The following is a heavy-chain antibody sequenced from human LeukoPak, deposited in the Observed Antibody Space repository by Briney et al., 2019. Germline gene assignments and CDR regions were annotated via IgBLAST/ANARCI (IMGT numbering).Heavy chain of an antibody. CDR3: ARKTASGPFDC. Sequence: GGSLRLSCAASGLTFTDYHMTWIRQAPGKGLEWVSYISTSGTNIYYADSVKGRFTISRDNTRKSLYLQINNLRAEDTAVYYCARKTASGPFDCWGQGTLVTVSS. V-gene: IGHV3-11*01. CDR2: ISTSGTNI. CDR1: GLTFTDYH. J-gene: IGHJ4*02.